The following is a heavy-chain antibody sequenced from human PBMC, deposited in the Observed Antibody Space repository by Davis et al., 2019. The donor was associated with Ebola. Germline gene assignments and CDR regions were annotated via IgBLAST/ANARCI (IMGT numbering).Heavy chain of an antibody. J-gene: IGHJ4*02. Sequence: SVKVSCKASGGTFNTYAISWVRRAPGQGLDWMGGIIPVSGIPKYAQKFQGRVTLTADESTSTAYMELTNLRSDDTAVYYCAREVGETKLDQWGQGTLVTVSS. CDR1: GGTFNTYA. V-gene: IGHV1-69*13. D-gene: IGHD1-26*01. CDR3: AREVGETKLDQ. CDR2: IIPVSGIP.